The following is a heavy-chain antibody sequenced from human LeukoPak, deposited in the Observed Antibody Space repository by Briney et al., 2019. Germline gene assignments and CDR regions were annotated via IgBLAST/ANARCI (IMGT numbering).Heavy chain of an antibody. CDR2: IYYSGST. V-gene: IGHV4-39*07. CDR1: GGSISSSSYY. CDR3: ARWHGYSSGWYVERGEVAFDI. Sequence: SETLSLTCTVSGGSISSSSYYWGWIRQPPGKGLEWIGSIYYSGSTYYNPSLKSRVTISVDTSKNQFSLKLSSVTAADTAVYYCARWHGYSSGWYVERGEVAFDIWGQGTMVTVSS. J-gene: IGHJ3*02. D-gene: IGHD6-19*01.